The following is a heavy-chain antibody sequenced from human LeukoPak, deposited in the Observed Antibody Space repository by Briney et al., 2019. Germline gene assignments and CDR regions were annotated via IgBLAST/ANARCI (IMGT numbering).Heavy chain of an antibody. CDR1: GFTFSSYG. CDR3: ARRSNYDSSNYYYGMDV. Sequence: TGGSLRLSCTASGFTFSSYGMHWVRQAPGKGLEWAAVIWYDGSNRYYVDSVKGRFTISRDNSKNTLYLQMNSLRAEDTAVYYCARRSNYDSSNYYYGMDVWGQGTTVTVSS. D-gene: IGHD3-22*01. J-gene: IGHJ6*02. CDR2: IWYDGSNR. V-gene: IGHV3-33*01.